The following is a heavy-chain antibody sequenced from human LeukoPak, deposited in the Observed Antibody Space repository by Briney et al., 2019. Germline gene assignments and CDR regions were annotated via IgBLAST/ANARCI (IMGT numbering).Heavy chain of an antibody. CDR1: GGSISSGGYY. V-gene: IGHV4-31*03. D-gene: IGHD3-22*01. J-gene: IGHJ5*02. CDR2: IYYSGST. CDR3: ARETFYYDSSGLLTSNNWFDP. Sequence: SETLSLTCTVSGGSISSGGYYWSWIRQHPGKGLEWIGYIYYSGSTYYNPSLKGRVTISVDTSKNQFSLKLSSVTAADTAVYYCARETFYYDSSGLLTSNNWFDPWGQGTLVTVSS.